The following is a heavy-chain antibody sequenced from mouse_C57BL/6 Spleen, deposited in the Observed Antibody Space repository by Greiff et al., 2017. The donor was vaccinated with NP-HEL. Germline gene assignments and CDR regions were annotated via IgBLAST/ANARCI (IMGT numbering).Heavy chain of an antibody. D-gene: IGHD2-4*01. J-gene: IGHJ4*01. Sequence: QVQLKESGAELVKPGASVKISCKASGYAFSSYWMNWVKQRPGKGLEWIGQIYPGDGDTNYNGKFKGKATLTADKSSSTAYMQLSSLTSEDSAVYFCAREGDYDYDGHAMDYWGQGTSVTVSS. V-gene: IGHV1-80*01. CDR1: GYAFSSYW. CDR2: IYPGDGDT. CDR3: AREGDYDYDGHAMDY.